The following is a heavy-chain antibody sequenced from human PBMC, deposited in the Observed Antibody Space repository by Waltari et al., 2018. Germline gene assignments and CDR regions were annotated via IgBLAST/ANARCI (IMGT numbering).Heavy chain of an antibody. V-gene: IGHV4-59*11. CDR3: ATYAEGLGGRGF. Sequence: QVQLQESGPGLVKPSETLSLTCTVSGGSITRQHWSWVRQAPGKGLEVTGKVQDTGSSNYNPSLESRITISVDMSKNQFSLKLNSVTAADTAVYYCATYAEGLGGRGFWGQGMLVTVSS. CDR2: VQDTGSS. D-gene: IGHD1-26*01. CDR1: GGSITRQH. J-gene: IGHJ4*02.